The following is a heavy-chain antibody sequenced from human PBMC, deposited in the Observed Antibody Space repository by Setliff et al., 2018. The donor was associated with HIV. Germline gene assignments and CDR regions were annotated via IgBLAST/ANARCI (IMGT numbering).Heavy chain of an antibody. CDR3: ARQLSNSFDY. D-gene: IGHD1-1*01. Sequence: ASVKVSCKASGYTFTSYAMHWVRQAPGQGLEWMGWISPHNADTTIPQRFQGRVTMTRDTSINTAYLELSGLRSDDTAVYLCARQLSNSFDYWGQGTLVTVSS. CDR1: GYTFTSYA. CDR2: ISPHNADT. V-gene: IGHV1-2*02. J-gene: IGHJ4*02.